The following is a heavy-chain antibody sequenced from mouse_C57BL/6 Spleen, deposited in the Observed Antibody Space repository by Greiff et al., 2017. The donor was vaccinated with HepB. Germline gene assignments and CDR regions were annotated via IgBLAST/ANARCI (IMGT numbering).Heavy chain of an antibody. J-gene: IGHJ4*01. V-gene: IGHV1-42*01. CDR3: ARSGTGRGYAMDY. CDR2: INPSTGGT. Sequence: VQLQQSGPELVKPGASVKISCKASGYSFTGYYMNWVKQSPEKSLEWIGEINPSTGGTTYNQKFKAKATLTVDKSSSTADMQLKSLTSEDSAVYYCARSGTGRGYAMDYWGQGTSVTVSS. CDR1: GYSFTGYY. D-gene: IGHD4-1*01.